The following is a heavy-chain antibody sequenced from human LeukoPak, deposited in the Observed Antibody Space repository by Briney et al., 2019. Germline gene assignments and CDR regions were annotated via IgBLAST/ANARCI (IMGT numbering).Heavy chain of an antibody. CDR2: IYYSGST. J-gene: IGHJ4*02. CDR3: AREGADSSSWYRTYYFDY. V-gene: IGHV4-39*07. CDR1: GGSISSSSYY. D-gene: IGHD6-13*01. Sequence: TSETLSLTCTVSGGSISSSSYYWGWIRQPPGKGLEWIGSIYYSGSTYYNPSLKSRVTISVDTSKNQFSLKLSSVTAADTAVYYCAREGADSSSWYRTYYFDYWGQGTLVTVSS.